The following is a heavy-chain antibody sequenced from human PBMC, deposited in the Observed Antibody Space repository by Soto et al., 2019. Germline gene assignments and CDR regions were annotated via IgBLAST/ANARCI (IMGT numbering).Heavy chain of an antibody. CDR2: IYYSGST. D-gene: IGHD3-9*01. CDR1: GGSISSNSYY. Sequence: PSETLSLTCTVSGGSISSNSYYWGWIRQPPGKGLEWIGSIYYSGSTYYNPSLKSRVTISVDTSKNQFSLKLNSVTAADTAVYYCARSVILTGVSYKGLIRLHYFDSWCQGTLVTVSS. J-gene: IGHJ4*02. V-gene: IGHV4-39*07. CDR3: ARSVILTGVSYKGLIRLHYFDS.